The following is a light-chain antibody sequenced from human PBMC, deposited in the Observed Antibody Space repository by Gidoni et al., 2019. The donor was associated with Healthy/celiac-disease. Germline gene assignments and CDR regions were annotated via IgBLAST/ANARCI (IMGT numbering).Light chain of an antibody. V-gene: IGKV1-6*01. Sequence: AFQMPQPPSPLAASAGDRVTITCRASQGISNDLGWYQQKPGKAPKLLIYAASSLQSGVPSRFSGSGSGTDFTLTISSLQPEDFATYYCLQDYNYPRTFGQGTKLEIK. CDR1: QGISND. CDR2: AAS. CDR3: LQDYNYPRT. J-gene: IGKJ2*01.